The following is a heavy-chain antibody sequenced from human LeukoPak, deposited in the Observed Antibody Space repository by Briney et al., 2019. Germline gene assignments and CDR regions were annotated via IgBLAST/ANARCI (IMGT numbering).Heavy chain of an antibody. CDR1: GGSISSYY. Sequence: SETLSLTCTVSGGSISSYYWSWIRQPPGKGLEWIGYIYYSGSTYYNPSLKSRVTISVDTSKNQFSLKLSSVTAADTAVYYCARPWGYWGQGTLVTVSS. D-gene: IGHD3-16*01. CDR3: ARPWGY. V-gene: IGHV4-59*08. J-gene: IGHJ4*02. CDR2: IYYSGST.